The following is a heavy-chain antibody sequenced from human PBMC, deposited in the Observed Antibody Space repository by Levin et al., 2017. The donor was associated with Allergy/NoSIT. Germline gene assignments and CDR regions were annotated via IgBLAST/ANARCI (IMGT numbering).Heavy chain of an antibody. V-gene: IGHV6-1*01. CDR3: ARDRVVATTVPYWYFDL. D-gene: IGHD5-12*01. CDR1: GDSVSSNSAA. Sequence: SQTLSLTCAISGDSVSSNSAAWNWIRQSPSRGLEWLGRTYYRSKWYNDYAVSVKSRITINPDTSKNQFSLQLNSVTPEDTAVYYCARDRVVATTVPYWYFDLWGRGTLVTVSS. J-gene: IGHJ2*01. CDR2: TYYRSKWYN.